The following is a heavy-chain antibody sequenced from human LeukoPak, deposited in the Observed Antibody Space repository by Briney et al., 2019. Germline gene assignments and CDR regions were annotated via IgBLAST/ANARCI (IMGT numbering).Heavy chain of an antibody. D-gene: IGHD3-10*01. Sequence: SQTLSLTCAISGDSVSSNSAAWNWIRQSPSRGLEWLGRTYYRSKWYNDYAVSVKSRITINPDTSKNQFSLQLNSVTPEDTAVYYCARTVTMVRGVIIANYFDYWGQGTLVTASS. V-gene: IGHV6-1*01. CDR2: TYYRSKWYN. J-gene: IGHJ4*02. CDR3: ARTVTMVRGVIIANYFDY. CDR1: GDSVSSNSAA.